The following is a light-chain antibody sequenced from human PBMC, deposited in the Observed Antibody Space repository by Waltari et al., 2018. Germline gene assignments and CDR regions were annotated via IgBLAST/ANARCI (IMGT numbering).Light chain of an antibody. V-gene: IGLV2-14*01. CDR1: SSDVGVYNY. J-gene: IGLJ2*01. Sequence: QSALTQPASVSASPGQSITISCTGTSSDVGVYNYVSWYQQHPGQAPKPRIYEVTNRPSGVSDRFLGSKSGNTASLTISGLQTEDEANYYCSSYTSDTTLVFGGGTKLTVL. CDR3: SSYTSDTTLV. CDR2: EVT.